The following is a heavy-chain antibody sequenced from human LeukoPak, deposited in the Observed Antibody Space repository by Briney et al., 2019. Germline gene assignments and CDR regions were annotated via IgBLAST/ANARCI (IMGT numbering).Heavy chain of an antibody. J-gene: IGHJ4*02. CDR3: ARGGRPDY. V-gene: IGHV3-7*01. CDR1: GSTFSSSW. Sequence: GGSLRLSRATSGSTFSSSWMSWVRQAPGKGLECVANIKEDGREKYYVDSVKGRFTISRDNAKSSLYLQMSSLRAEDTAVYYCARGGRPDYWGQGTLVTVSS. D-gene: IGHD3-10*01. CDR2: IKEDGREK.